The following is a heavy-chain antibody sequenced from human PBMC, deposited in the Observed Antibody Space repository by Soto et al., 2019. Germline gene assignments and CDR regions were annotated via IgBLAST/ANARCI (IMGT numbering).Heavy chain of an antibody. CDR3: GRESGETWDYEAY. Sequence: SETLSLTCTVSGGSITSYHWSWIRQPAGKGLEWIGRIYANGNTKYSPSLRSRVTVSVDVSQNQFFLTLQSVTAADSAVYYCGRESGETWDYEAYWGQGITVIVSS. J-gene: IGHJ4*02. CDR1: GGSITSYH. D-gene: IGHD1-7*01. V-gene: IGHV4-4*07. CDR2: IYANGNT.